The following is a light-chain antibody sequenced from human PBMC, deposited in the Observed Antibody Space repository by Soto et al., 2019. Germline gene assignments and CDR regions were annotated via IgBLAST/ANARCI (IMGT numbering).Light chain of an antibody. CDR1: QSISSY. CDR3: QQSYSTPWT. V-gene: IGKV1-39*01. Sequence: DIQMTQSPSSLSASVGDRVTITCRASQSISSYLNWYQQKPGKAPKLLIYAASSLQSGVPSRFSGSGSGTDFTLTIRSMQPEDFATYYCQQSYSTPWTFGQGNKVDIK. J-gene: IGKJ1*01. CDR2: AAS.